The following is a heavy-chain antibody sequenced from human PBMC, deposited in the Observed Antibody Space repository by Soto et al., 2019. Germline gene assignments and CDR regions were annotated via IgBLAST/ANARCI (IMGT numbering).Heavy chain of an antibody. D-gene: IGHD5-18*01. CDR3: AITHYVDTDMAPPRN. J-gene: IGHJ4*02. CDR2: INPHSGAT. V-gene: IGHV1-2*02. Sequence: GASVKVSCKASGYTFTAYYLHWVRQAPGQGLEWMGWINPHSGATNYAQNFQGRVTMTRHTSISTAYMDLTRLRPDDTAVYFCAITHYVDTDMAPPRNWGQGTMVTVSS. CDR1: GYTFTAYY.